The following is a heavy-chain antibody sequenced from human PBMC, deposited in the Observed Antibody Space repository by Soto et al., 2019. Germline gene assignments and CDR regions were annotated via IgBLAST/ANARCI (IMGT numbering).Heavy chain of an antibody. D-gene: IGHD3-9*01. CDR3: ATTNVLRYFDVFDR. CDR1: GGTLRSYS. V-gene: IGHV1-69*12. CDR2: IIPLFGTT. Sequence: QVQLVQSGAEVKKPGSSVKVSCKASGGTLRSYSFSWVRQAPGQGLEWMGGIIPLFGTTNYVQKFQGRITLTADESTTTVYMVLSTLRSEDTAVYYCATTNVLRYFDVFDRWGQGTLVTVSS. J-gene: IGHJ5*02.